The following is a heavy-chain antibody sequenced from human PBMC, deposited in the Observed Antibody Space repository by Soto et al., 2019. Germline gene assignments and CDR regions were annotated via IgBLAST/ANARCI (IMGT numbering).Heavy chain of an antibody. CDR2: IIPSVGRA. CDR1: GYTFTSYY. J-gene: IGHJ4*02. D-gene: IGHD1-20*01. Sequence: ASVKVSCKASGYTFTSYYMHWVRQAPGQGLEWMGRIIPSVGRANYAQKFQGRVTMTTDESTSTAYMELSSLRSEDTAVYYCARGVTGTVFDYWGQGTLVTVSS. CDR3: ARGVTGTVFDY. V-gene: IGHV1-46*01.